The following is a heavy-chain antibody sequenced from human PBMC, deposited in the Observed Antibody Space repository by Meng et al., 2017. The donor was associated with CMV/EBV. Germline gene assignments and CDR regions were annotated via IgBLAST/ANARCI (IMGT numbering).Heavy chain of an antibody. CDR1: GFIFSTYA. V-gene: IGHV3-30-3*01. J-gene: IGHJ4*02. CDR2: VSYDGSNK. CDR3: ARGGTRWIKVYYFDH. Sequence: EGSLRLSCTVSGFIFSTYAMHWVRQAPGKGLEWAALVSYDGSNKYYADSVKGRFTISRDNSRNTLYLQMNSLRPEDTAVYYCARGGTRWIKVYYFDHWGQGTLVTVSS. D-gene: IGHD4-23*01.